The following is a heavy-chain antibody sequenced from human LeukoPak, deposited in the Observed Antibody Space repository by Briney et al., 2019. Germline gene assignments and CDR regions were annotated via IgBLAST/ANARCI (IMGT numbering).Heavy chain of an antibody. J-gene: IGHJ4*02. D-gene: IGHD3-22*01. V-gene: IGHV1-69*02. CDR3: AGAYYYDSSGYHNDY. CDR1: GGTFSIYT. CDR2: LIPILGLA. Sequence: ASVKVSCTASGGTFSIYTVTWVRQAPGQGLEWMGRLIPILGLANYAQKFQGRVTIIADKSTTTAYMELSSLRSEDTAVYYCAGAYYYDSSGYHNDYWGQGTLVTVSS.